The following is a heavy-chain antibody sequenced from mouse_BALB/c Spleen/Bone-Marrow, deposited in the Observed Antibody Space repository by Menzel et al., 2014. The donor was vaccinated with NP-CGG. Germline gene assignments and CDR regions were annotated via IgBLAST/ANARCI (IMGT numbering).Heavy chain of an antibody. Sequence: QVHVKQSGAELAKPGASVKMSCKASGYTFTSYWMHWVKQRPGQGLEWIGYINPSTGYTEYSQKFKDKATLTADKSSSTAYMQLSSLTSEDSAVYYRVRSTGAMDYWGQGTSVTVSS. V-gene: IGHV1-7*01. J-gene: IGHJ4*01. CDR3: VRSTGAMDY. CDR2: INPSTGYT. D-gene: IGHD3-2*01. CDR1: GYTFTSYW.